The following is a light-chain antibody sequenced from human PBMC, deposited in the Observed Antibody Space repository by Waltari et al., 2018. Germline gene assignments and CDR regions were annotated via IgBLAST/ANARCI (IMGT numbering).Light chain of an antibody. CDR3: CSYAGSSTV. CDR1: SSDVGSYNL. CDR2: EGS. V-gene: IGLV2-23*01. Sequence: QSALTQPASVSGSPGQSITISCTGTSSDVGSYNLVSWYQQYPGKAPKVMIYEGSKRPSGVSNRFSGSKSGNTASLTISGLQAEDEADYYCCSYAGSSTVFGGGTKLTVL. J-gene: IGLJ2*01.